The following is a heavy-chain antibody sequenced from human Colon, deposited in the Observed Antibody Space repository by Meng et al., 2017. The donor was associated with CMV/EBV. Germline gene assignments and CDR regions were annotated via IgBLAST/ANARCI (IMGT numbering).Heavy chain of an antibody. J-gene: IGHJ4*02. V-gene: IGHV3-66*02. D-gene: IGHD6-13*01. Sequence: GGSLRLSCAASGITFSNFAMSWVRQAPGKGLEWVSSLGGGTYYADSVKGRFTISRDNSKNTLYLQMNSLRAEDTAVYYCARSPGIAAAGTFDYWGQGTLVTVSS. CDR3: ARSPGIAAAGTFDY. CDR2: LGGGT. CDR1: GITFSNFA.